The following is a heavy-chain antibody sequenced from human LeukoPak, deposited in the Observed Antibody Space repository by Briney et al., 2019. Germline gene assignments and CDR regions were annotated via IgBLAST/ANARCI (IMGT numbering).Heavy chain of an antibody. CDR1: GFTFSTYS. J-gene: IGHJ5*02. V-gene: IGHV3-48*04. Sequence: GGSLRLSCAVSGFTFSTYSMTWVRQTPGKGLEWIAYISSSGHTIYYAESVKGRFTISRDNAKNSVYLQMDGLRVDDTAVYYCARDRYGDYCHDPWGQGTLVTVSS. D-gene: IGHD4-17*01. CDR3: ARDRYGDYCHDP. CDR2: ISSSGHTI.